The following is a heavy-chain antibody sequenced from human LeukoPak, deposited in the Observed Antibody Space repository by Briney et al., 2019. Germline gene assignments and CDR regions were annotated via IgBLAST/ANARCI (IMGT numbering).Heavy chain of an antibody. CDR2: IIPIFGTA. CDR3: ARDRNPYYDGSGYGYC. D-gene: IGHD3-22*01. V-gene: IGHV1-69*05. CDR1: GGTFSSYA. J-gene: IGHJ4*02. Sequence: SVKVSCKASGGTFSSYAISWVRQAPGQGLEWMGGIIPIFGTANYAQKFQGRVTMTTDTSTSTAYMELRSLRSDDTAIYYCARDRNPYYDGSGYGYCWGQGTLVTVSS.